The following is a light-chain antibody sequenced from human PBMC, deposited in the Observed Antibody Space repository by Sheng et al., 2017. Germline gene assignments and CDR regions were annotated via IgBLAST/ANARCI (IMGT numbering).Light chain of an antibody. CDR3: MQGLQTLFS. CDR2: LGS. CDR1: HSLLHSNGYNY. V-gene: IGKV2-28*01. Sequence: DIVMTQSPLSLPVIPGEPASISCRSSHSLLHSNGYNYVDWYLQKPGQSPQLLIYLGSSRASGVPDRFSGSGSGTDFTLKISRVESEDVGVYYCMQGLQTLFSFGQGTKLEI. J-gene: IGKJ2*03.